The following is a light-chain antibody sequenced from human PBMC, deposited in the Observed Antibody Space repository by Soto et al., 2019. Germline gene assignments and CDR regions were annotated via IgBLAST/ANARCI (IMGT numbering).Light chain of an antibody. CDR2: DAS. V-gene: IGKV1-5*01. J-gene: IGKJ2*01. CDR1: HRITTW. CDR3: QQYHTYSYT. Sequence: DIQMTQSPSTLSASVGDRVTITCRASHRITTWLAWYQQKPGKAPKLLIYDASTLEGGVPSRFSGSGSGTEFTLTISSLQPDAFATYYCQQYHTYSYTFCQGTKLEIK.